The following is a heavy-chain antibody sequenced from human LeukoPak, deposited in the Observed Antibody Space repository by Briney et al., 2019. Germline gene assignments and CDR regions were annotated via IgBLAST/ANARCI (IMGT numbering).Heavy chain of an antibody. CDR3: ARDGSPYYDSRNPDY. Sequence: ASVKVSCKASGYTFTSYGISWVRQAPGQGLEWMGWISAYNGNTNYAQKLQGRVTMTTDTSTSTAYMELRSLRSDDTAVYYCARDGSPYYDSRNPDYWGQGTLVTVSS. CDR2: ISAYNGNT. V-gene: IGHV1-18*01. CDR1: GYTFTSYG. D-gene: IGHD3-22*01. J-gene: IGHJ4*02.